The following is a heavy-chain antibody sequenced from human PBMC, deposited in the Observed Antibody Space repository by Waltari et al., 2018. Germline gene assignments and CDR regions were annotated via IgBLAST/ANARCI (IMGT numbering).Heavy chain of an antibody. V-gene: IGHV1-46*01. D-gene: IGHD2-21*02. Sequence: QVQLVQSGAEVTKPGASVKVSCKASGYTFTSYYMPWVRQAPGQGLEWMGIINPSGGSTSYAQKVQGRVTMTRDTSTSTVYMELSSLRSEDTAVYYCASLVTPYEGYFDLWGRGTLVTVSS. CDR3: ASLVTPYEGYFDL. J-gene: IGHJ2*01. CDR1: GYTFTSYY. CDR2: INPSGGST.